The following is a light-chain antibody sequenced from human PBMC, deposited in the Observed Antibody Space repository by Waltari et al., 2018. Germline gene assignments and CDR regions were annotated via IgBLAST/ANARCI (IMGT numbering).Light chain of an antibody. Sequence: QSALTQPASVSGSLGQSITISCTGTNSDVGGYQYVSGYQQQPGKAPRLMIYEVNSRPSGISTRFSGSKSGNTASLTISDLQTEDEAHYYCSSYTTTSTLLFGGGTKVTVV. CDR2: EVN. J-gene: IGLJ2*01. CDR3: SSYTTTSTLL. CDR1: NSDVGGYQY. V-gene: IGLV2-14*01.